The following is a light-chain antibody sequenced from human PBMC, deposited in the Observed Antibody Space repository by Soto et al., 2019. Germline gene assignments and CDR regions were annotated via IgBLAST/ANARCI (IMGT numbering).Light chain of an antibody. V-gene: IGLV2-14*03. CDR3: SSYTSTMTNV. J-gene: IGLJ1*01. CDR1: SSDDGGFNS. Sequence: QSVLTQPASVSGSPGQSITISCTGTSSDDGGFNSVSWYQLRPGTAPKLILYDVVDRPSGVSYRFSGSKSGNTASLTISGLLSADEADYFCSSYTSTMTNVFGGGTKVTVL. CDR2: DVV.